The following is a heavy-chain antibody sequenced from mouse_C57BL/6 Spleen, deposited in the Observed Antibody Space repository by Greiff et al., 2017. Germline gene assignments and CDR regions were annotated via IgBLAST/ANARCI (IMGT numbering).Heavy chain of an antibody. CDR2: IDPEDGET. D-gene: IGHD1-1*01. Sequence: VQLQQSGAELVKPGASVKLSCTASGFNIKDYYMHWVKQRTEQGLEWIGRIDPEDGETKYAPKFQGKATISADTASNTAYLQLSSLTSEDTAGYYCARGVITTVAADYFYYWGQGTTRTVSS. CDR3: ARGVITTVAADYFYY. J-gene: IGHJ2*01. V-gene: IGHV14-2*01. CDR1: GFNIKDYY.